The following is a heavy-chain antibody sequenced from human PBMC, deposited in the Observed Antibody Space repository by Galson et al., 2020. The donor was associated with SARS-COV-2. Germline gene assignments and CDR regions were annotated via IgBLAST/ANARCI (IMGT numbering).Heavy chain of an antibody. D-gene: IGHD4-17*01. J-gene: IGHJ5*02. CDR3: ARELAGSLDYGDYELPYNWFDP. V-gene: IGHV1-2*02. CDR1: GYTFTGYY. CDR2: INPNSGGT. Sequence: ASVKVSCKASGYTFTGYYMHWVRQAPGQGLEWMGWINPNSGGTNYAQKFQGRVTMTRDTSISTAYMELSRLRSDDTAVYYCARELAGSLDYGDYELPYNWFDPWGQGTLVTVSS.